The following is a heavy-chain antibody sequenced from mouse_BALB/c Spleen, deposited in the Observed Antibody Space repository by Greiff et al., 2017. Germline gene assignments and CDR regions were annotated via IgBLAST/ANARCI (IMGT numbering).Heavy chain of an antibody. CDR3: ASLITTVPYAMDY. CDR1: GFTFSSYG. D-gene: IGHD1-1*01. J-gene: IGHJ4*01. CDR2: ISSGGSYT. V-gene: IGHV5-6*01. Sequence: EVQLQESGGDLVKPGGSLKLSCAASGFTFSSYGMSWVRQTPDKRLEWVATISSGGSYTYYPDSVKGRFTISRDNAKNTLYLQMSSLKSEDTAMYYCASLITTVPYAMDYWGQGTSVTVSS.